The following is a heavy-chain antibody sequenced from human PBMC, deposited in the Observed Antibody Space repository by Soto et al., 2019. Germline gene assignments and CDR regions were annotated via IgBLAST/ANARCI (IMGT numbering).Heavy chain of an antibody. D-gene: IGHD1-1*01. V-gene: IGHV3-21*01. CDR3: ARRTGATYHYFNC. J-gene: IGHJ4*02. CDR1: PITLSTNG. Sequence: GLCRRLSCVLAPITLSTNGMNWVRQAPGKGLESVSSINRASSYIYYADSVRGRFSISRDNAKNSLYMQMDSQRVEDPAVYYCARRTGATYHYFNCWGQGTLVTVSS. CDR2: INRASSYI.